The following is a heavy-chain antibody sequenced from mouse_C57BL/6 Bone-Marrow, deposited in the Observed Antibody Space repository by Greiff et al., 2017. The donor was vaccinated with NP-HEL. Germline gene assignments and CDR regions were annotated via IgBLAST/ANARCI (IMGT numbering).Heavy chain of an antibody. CDR1: GYSITSGYY. CDR2: ISYDGSN. D-gene: IGHD1-1*01. Sequence: EVKLQESGPGLVKPSQSLSLTCSVTGYSITSGYYWNWIRQFPGNKLEWMGYISYDGSNNYNPSLKNRISITRDTSKNQFFLKLNSVTTEDTATYYCARGIYGSSYDYFDYWGKGTTLTVSS. J-gene: IGHJ2*01. CDR3: ARGIYGSSYDYFDY. V-gene: IGHV3-6*01.